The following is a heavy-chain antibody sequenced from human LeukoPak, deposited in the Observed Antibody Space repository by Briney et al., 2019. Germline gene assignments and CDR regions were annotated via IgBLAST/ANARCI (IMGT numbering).Heavy chain of an antibody. CDR1: GFTFIDYD. CDR3: ARGGIQVSGIDEFDY. J-gene: IGHJ4*02. CDR2: IGIRGDA. D-gene: IGHD6-19*01. V-gene: IGHV3-13*01. Sequence: GGSLRLPWPAFGFTFIDYDMHGFGQVIGKVWEWSSAIGIRGDAHYSGSVKGRFTISRENAESSLYLQMNSLRAEDTAVYYCARGGIQVSGIDEFDYWGQGTLVTVSS.